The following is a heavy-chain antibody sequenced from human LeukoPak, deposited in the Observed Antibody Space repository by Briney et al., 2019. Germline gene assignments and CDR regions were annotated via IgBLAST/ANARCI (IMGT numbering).Heavy chain of an antibody. D-gene: IGHD3-3*01. CDR2: VSAYNGNT. CDR3: ARDASSYYDFWSAYPPREPFDP. J-gene: IGHJ5*02. V-gene: IGHV1-18*01. Sequence: GASVKVSCKASGYTFTSYGISRVRQTPGQGLEWMGWVSAYNGNTNYAQKLQGRVTMTTDTSTSTAYMELSRLRSDDTAVYYCARDASSYYDFWSAYPPREPFDPWGQGTLVTVSS. CDR1: GYTFTSYG.